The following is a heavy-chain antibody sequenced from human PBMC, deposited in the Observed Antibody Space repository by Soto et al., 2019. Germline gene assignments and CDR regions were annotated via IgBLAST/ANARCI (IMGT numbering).Heavy chain of an antibody. CDR3: ARGKYHLLWGDN. D-gene: IGHD2-2*01. CDR1: GFTFSSYG. Sequence: QVQLVESGGGVVQPGRSLRLSCAASGFTFSSYGMHWVRQAPGKGLEWVALIWYDGINKYYADSVKGRFTISRDNSKNTLYLEMNSLRAEDTAVYYCARGKYHLLWGDNWGQGTLVTVSS. J-gene: IGHJ4*02. V-gene: IGHV3-33*01. CDR2: IWYDGINK.